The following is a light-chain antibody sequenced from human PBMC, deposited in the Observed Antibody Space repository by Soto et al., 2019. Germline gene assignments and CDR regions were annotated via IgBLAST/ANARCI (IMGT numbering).Light chain of an antibody. V-gene: IGKV1-33*01. CDR2: DVF. Sequence: DIQMTQSASSLPASVGDTVTISCQASQDISKYLNWFQQKPGKAPKILIYDVFNVETGVPSRFSGRGSGTDFTLIISNLQPEDFATYYCQHYDQLPITFGGGTKVDI. J-gene: IGKJ4*01. CDR1: QDISKY. CDR3: QHYDQLPIT.